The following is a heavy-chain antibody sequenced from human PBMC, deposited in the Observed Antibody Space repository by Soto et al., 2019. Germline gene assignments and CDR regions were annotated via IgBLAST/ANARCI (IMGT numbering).Heavy chain of an antibody. CDR3: ARDKGTTCLDT. CDR1: GLPFSASG. J-gene: IGHJ5*02. Sequence: QAQLMESGGGVVQPGRSLRLSCTASGLPFSASGMHWVRQAPGKGLEWVAMIWSDGSKEYYSDSVKGRFTISRDNSKSMVFLQMDRLRAEDTAVYYCARDKGTTCLDTWGQGDMVTGAS. V-gene: IGHV3-33*01. D-gene: IGHD1-26*01. CDR2: IWSDGSKE.